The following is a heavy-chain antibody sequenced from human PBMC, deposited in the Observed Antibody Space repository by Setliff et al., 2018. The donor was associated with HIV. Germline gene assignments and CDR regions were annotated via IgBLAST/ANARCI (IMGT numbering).Heavy chain of an antibody. CDR2: IYYSGST. CDR3: ARDLLGYCSSTSCHSHYMDV. J-gene: IGHJ6*03. D-gene: IGHD2-2*01. CDR1: GGSISSYY. Sequence: SETLSLTCTVSGGSISSYYWSWIRQPPGKGLEWIGYIYYSGSTNYNPSLKSRVTISVDTSKNQFSLKLSSVTAADTAVYYCARDLLGYCSSTSCHSHYMDVWGKGTTVTVSS. V-gene: IGHV4-59*01.